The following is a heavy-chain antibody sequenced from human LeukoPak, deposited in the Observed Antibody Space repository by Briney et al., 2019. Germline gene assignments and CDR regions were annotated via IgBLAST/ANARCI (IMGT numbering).Heavy chain of an antibody. CDR1: RYTFTSYG. D-gene: IGHD3-16*02. Sequence: ASVKVSCKASRYTFTSYGISWVRQAPGQGLEWMGWISAYNGNTNYAQKLQGRVAMTTDTSTSTAYMELRSLRSDDTAVYYCARVLLDMITFGGVIVRSNWFDPWGQGTLVTVSS. V-gene: IGHV1-18*01. CDR2: ISAYNGNT. CDR3: ARVLLDMITFGGVIVRSNWFDP. J-gene: IGHJ5*02.